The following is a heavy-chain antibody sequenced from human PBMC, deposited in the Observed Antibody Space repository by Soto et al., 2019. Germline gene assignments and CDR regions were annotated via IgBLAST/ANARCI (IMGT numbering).Heavy chain of an antibody. D-gene: IGHD4-17*01. V-gene: IGHV3-23*01. CDR2: ISDSGDMT. CDR3: AKPMVTDFDY. J-gene: IGHJ4*02. Sequence: GGSLRLSXAASGFTFSSYALIWVRQAPKKGLEWVSSISDSGDMTYYADSVKGRFTISRDNSKNTLYLQMNSLRAEDTAVYYCAKPMVTDFDYWGQGTLVTVSS. CDR1: GFTFSSYA.